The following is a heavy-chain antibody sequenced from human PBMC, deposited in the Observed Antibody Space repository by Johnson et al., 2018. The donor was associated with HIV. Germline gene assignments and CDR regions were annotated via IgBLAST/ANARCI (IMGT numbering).Heavy chain of an antibody. CDR1: GFTFSSYA. J-gene: IGHJ3*02. D-gene: IGHD6-13*01. V-gene: IGHV3-30-3*01. CDR2: ISYDGSNI. CDR3: ARDARYSRSWPADAFDI. Sequence: VQVVESGGGVVQPGRSLRLSCAASGFTFSSYALHWVLQAPGKGLEWVAVISYDGSNIYYADSVKGRFTISRDNSKNTLYLQMNSLRPEDTAVYYCARDARYSRSWPADAFDIWGQGTMVTVSS.